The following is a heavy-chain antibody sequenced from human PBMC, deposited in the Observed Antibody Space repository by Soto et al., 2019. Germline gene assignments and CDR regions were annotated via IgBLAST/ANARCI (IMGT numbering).Heavy chain of an antibody. CDR2: MSRTDDSI. J-gene: IGHJ2*01. CDR1: GFTFSDYY. CDR3: ARVVVLVSATRYCYFDL. V-gene: IGHV3-11*01. Sequence: QVQLVESGGDLVKPGGSLTLSCAASGFTFSDYYMTWVRQAPGKGLEWVSYMSRTDDSIFYADSVKGRLTISRDNAKNSLYLQMNSLRAEDTAVYYCARVVVLVSATRYCYFDLWGRGTLVTVSS. D-gene: IGHD2-15*01.